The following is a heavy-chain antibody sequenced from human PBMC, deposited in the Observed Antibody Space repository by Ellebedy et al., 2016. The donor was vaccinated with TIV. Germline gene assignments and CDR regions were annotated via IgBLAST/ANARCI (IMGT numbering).Heavy chain of an antibody. Sequence: GESLKISXAASGFTFSSYAMSWVRQAPGKGLEWVSAISGSGGSTYYADSVKGRFTISRDNSKNTLYLQMNSLRAEDTAVYYCALARLDYWGQGTLVTVSS. CDR3: ALARLDY. V-gene: IGHV3-23*01. J-gene: IGHJ4*02. CDR2: ISGSGGST. CDR1: GFTFSSYA.